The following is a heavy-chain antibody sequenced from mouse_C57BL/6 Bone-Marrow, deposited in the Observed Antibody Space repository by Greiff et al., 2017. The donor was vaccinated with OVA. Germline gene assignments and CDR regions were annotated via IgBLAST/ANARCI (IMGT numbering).Heavy chain of an antibody. V-gene: IGHV1-26*01. J-gene: IGHJ2*01. CDR2: INPNNGGT. CDR3: VGGYYYGSSPYYFDY. D-gene: IGHD1-1*01. Sequence: EVKLQQSGPELVKPGASVKISCKASGYTFTDYYMNWVKQSHGKSLEWIGDINPNNGGTSYNQKFKGKATLTVDKSSSTAYMELRSLTSEDSAVYYCVGGYYYGSSPYYFDYWGQGTTLTVSS. CDR1: GYTFTDYY.